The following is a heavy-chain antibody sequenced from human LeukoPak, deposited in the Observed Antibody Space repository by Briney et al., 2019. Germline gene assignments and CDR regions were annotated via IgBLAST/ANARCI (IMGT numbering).Heavy chain of an antibody. CDR2: ISYTGST. J-gene: IGHJ4*02. CDR3: AGDRSRYSSTWGFDY. Sequence: SETLSLTCTVSGGSISSSSYYWSWIRQHPGKGLEWIGYISYTGSTYYNPSLKSRVTISADTSENQFSLKLSSVTAADTAVYYCAGDRSRYSSTWGFDYWGQGTLVTVSS. CDR1: GGSISSSSYY. V-gene: IGHV4-31*03. D-gene: IGHD6-13*01.